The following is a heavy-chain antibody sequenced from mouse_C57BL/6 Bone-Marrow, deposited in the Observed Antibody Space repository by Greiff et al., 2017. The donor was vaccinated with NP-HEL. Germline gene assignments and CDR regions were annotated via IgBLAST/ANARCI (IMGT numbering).Heavy chain of an antibody. CDR3: ARDYYGSSYVFYWYFDV. J-gene: IGHJ1*03. CDR2: INPNYGTT. V-gene: IGHV1-39*01. CDR1: GYSFTDYN. Sequence: VQLQQSGPELVKPGASVKISCKASGYSFTDYNMNWVKQSNGKSLDWIGVINPNYGTTSYNQKFKGKATLTVDQSSSTAYMQLNSLTSEDSAVYYCARDYYGSSYVFYWYFDVWGTGTTVTVSS. D-gene: IGHD1-1*01.